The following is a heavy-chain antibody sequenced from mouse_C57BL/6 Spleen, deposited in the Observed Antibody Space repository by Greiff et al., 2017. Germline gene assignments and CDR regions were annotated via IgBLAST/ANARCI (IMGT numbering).Heavy chain of an antibody. CDR1: GYAFTNYL. D-gene: IGHD2-2*01. Sequence: VQLQQSGAELVRPGTSVKVSCKASGYAFTNYLIEWVKQRPGQGLEWIGVINPGSGGTNYNEKFKGKATLTADKSSNAAYMRLSSLSSEASAVYFCARFYAYEGYYAMDYWGQGTSVTVSS. CDR2: INPGSGGT. J-gene: IGHJ4*01. V-gene: IGHV1-54*01. CDR3: ARFYAYEGYYAMDY.